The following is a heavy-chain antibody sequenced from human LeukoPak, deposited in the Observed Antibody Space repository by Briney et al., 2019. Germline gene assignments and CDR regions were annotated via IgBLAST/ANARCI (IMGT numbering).Heavy chain of an antibody. CDR1: GFTFSSYA. CDR3: VKDLVRSLYYYGMDV. CDR2: ISSNGGST. D-gene: IGHD2-8*02. V-gene: IGHV3-64D*09. J-gene: IGHJ6*02. Sequence: PGGSLSLSCSASGFTFSSYAMHWVRQAPGKGLEYVSAISSNGGSTYYADSVKGRFTISRDNSKNTLYLQMSSLRAEDTAVHYCVKDLVRSLYYYGMDVWGQGTTVTVSS.